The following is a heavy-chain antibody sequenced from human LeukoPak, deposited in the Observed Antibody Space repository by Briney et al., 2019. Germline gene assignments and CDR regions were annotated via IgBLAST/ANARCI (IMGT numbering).Heavy chain of an antibody. V-gene: IGHV3-33*01. D-gene: IGHD3-22*01. J-gene: IGHJ4*02. Sequence: GGSLRLSCAASGFTFSSYGMHWVRQAPGKGLEWVAVIWYDGSNKYYADSVKGRFTISRDNPKNTPYLQMNSLRAEDTAVYFCARRGVVIRVILVGFHKEAFYFDSWGQGALVTVSS. CDR1: GFTFSSYG. CDR2: IWYDGSNK. CDR3: ARRGVVIRVILVGFHKEAFYFDS.